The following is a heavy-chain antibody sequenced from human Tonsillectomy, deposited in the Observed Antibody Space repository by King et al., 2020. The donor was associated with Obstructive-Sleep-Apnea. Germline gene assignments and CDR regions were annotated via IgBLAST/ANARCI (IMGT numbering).Heavy chain of an antibody. Sequence: VQLQQWGAGLLKPSETLSLTCAVYGGSFSDYYWSWIRQPPGKGLAWIGEINHSGSTNCNPSLKSRVTISVDTPKNQFSLKLSSVTAADTAVYFCARGRVYGRNGGYWYFDLWGRDTLVTVSS. CDR3: ARGRVYGRNGGYWYFDL. J-gene: IGHJ2*01. V-gene: IGHV4-34*01. CDR1: GGSFSDYY. CDR2: INHSGST. D-gene: IGHD4-17*01.